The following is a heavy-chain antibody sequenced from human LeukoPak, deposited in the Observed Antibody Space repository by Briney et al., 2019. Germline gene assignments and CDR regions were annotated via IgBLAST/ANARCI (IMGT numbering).Heavy chain of an antibody. CDR3: ARDLVTVTKGFDI. CDR2: ISHIGRT. J-gene: IGHJ3*02. V-gene: IGHV4-59*11. Sequence: SETLSLTCPVSGDSFSSHYWTWIRHSPATGLEWIGYISHIGRTHYNPSLKSRVTISIDTSKTQFSLKLRSVTAADTAVYYCARDLVTVTKGFDIWGRGTMVSVSS. CDR1: GDSFSSHY. D-gene: IGHD4-17*01.